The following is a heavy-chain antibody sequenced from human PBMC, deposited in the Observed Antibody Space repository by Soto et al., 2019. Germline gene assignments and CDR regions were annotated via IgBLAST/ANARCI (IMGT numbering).Heavy chain of an antibody. CDR3: ERYAGSRWFDY. CDR1: GGSISTYY. V-gene: IGHV4-59*01. J-gene: IGHJ4*02. CDR2: INYSGRT. D-gene: IGHD6-13*01. Sequence: KPSETLSLTCTVSGGSISTYYWSWIRQPPGKGLEWIGYINYSGRTNYNPSLKSRVTMSLDTSKNQFSLKLRSVTAVDTAVFYCERYAGSRWFDYWGQGTLVTVSS.